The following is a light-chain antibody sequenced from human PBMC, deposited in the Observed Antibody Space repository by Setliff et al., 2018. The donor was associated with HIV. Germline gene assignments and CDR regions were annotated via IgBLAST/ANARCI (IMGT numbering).Light chain of an antibody. Sequence: QSALTQPASVSGSPGQSSTISCTGTSSDVGGYDYVSWYQQHPGKATKLMICEVSNRPSGVSNRFSGSKSGNTASLTISGLQAEDEADYYCSSYTSSITPIGFGTGTKVTVL. V-gene: IGLV2-14*01. J-gene: IGLJ1*01. CDR2: EVS. CDR3: SSYTSSITPIG. CDR1: SSDVGGYDY.